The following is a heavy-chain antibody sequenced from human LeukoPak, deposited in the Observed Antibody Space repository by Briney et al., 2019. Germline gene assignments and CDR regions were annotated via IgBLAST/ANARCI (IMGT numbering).Heavy chain of an antibody. V-gene: IGHV4-39*07. CDR3: ARAGFSGSRHWFDP. CDR1: GGSISSSSYY. CDR2: IYYSGST. D-gene: IGHD1-26*01. J-gene: IGHJ5*02. Sequence: SETLSLTCTVSGGSISSSSYYWGWFRQPPGKGLEWIGSIYYSGSTYYNPSLKSRVTISVDTSKNQFSLKLSSVTAADTAVYYCARAGFSGSRHWFDPWGQGTLVTVSS.